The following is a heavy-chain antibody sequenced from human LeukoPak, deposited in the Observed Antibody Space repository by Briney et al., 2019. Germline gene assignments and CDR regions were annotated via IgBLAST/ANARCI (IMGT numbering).Heavy chain of an antibody. CDR2: TNHSGST. J-gene: IGHJ2*01. Sequence: SETLSLTCAVYGESFSGYYWTWIRQPPGKGLEWIGETNHSGSTNYNPSLKSRVTISLDTSKNQFSLRLSSVTAADTAMYYCARVMEGDYFFDLWGRGTLVTVSS. CDR3: ARVMEGDYFFDL. D-gene: IGHD2/OR15-2a*01. CDR1: GESFSGYY. V-gene: IGHV4-34*01.